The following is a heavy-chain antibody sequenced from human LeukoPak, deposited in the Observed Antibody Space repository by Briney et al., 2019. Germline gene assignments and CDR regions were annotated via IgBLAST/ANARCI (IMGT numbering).Heavy chain of an antibody. CDR1: GFTFSSYA. CDR3: AKGGGWALDYYYYYGMDV. J-gene: IGHJ6*02. CDR2: ISYDGSNK. Sequence: PGRSLRLSCAASGFTFSSYAMHWVRQAPGKGLEWVAVISYDGSNKYYADSVKGRFTISGDNSKNTLYLQMNSLRAEDTAVYYCAKGGGWALDYYYYYGMDVWGQGTTVTVSS. D-gene: IGHD6-19*01. V-gene: IGHV3-30-3*01.